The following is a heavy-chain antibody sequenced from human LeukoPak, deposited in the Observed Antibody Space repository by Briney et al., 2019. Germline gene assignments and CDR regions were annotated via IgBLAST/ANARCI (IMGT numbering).Heavy chain of an antibody. CDR3: ARTGVGATTVWFDP. CDR2: INHSGST. J-gene: IGHJ5*02. Sequence: SETLSLTCAVYGGSFSGYYWSWIRQPPGKGLEWIGEINHSGSTNYNPSLKSRVTISVDTSKNQFSLKLSSVTAADTAVYYCARTGVGATTVWFDPWGQGTLVTVSS. CDR1: GGSFSGYY. V-gene: IGHV4-34*01. D-gene: IGHD1-26*01.